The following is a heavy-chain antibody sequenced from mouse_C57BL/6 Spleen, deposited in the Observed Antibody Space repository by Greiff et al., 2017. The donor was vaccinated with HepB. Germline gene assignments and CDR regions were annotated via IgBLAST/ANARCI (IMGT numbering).Heavy chain of an antibody. V-gene: IGHV1-39*01. CDR2: INPNYGTT. CDR1: GYSFTDYN. D-gene: IGHD1-1*01. CDR3: ARGGYSTTVVAPHFDV. Sequence: VQLQQSGPELVKPGASVKISCKASGYSFTDYNMNWVKQSNGKSLEWIGVINPNYGTTSYNQKFKGKATLTVDQSSSTAYMQLNSLTSEDSAVYYCARGGYSTTVVAPHFDVWGTGTTVTVSS. J-gene: IGHJ1*03.